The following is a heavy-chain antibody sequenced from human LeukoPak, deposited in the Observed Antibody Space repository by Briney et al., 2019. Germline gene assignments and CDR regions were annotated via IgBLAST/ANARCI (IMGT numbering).Heavy chain of an antibody. CDR1: GYTFTGYY. J-gene: IGHJ4*02. V-gene: IGHV1-2*02. CDR2: INPNSGGP. Sequence: VASVKVSCKASGYTFTGYYMHWVRQAPGQRLEWMGWINPNSGGPNYAQKFQGRVTMTRDTSISTAYMELSGLRSDDTAVYYCARLRFGERSSDYWGQGTLVTVSS. D-gene: IGHD3-10*01. CDR3: ARLRFGERSSDY.